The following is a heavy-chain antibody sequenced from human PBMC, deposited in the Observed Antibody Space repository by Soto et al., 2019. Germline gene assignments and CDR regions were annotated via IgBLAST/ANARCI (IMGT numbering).Heavy chain of an antibody. Sequence: QVQLRESGPGLVKPSQTLSLTCTVSGDSISSGDYYWSWIRQPPGKGLEWIGCIYYSGNTYYNPSLKRRFSISVDTSMNQFSLQLSSVTVADTAVYYCARDFKRYSSPPCPLEYWGLGTLVTVSS. V-gene: IGHV4-30-4*01. CDR2: IYYSGNT. D-gene: IGHD6-13*01. J-gene: IGHJ4*02. CDR1: GDSISSGDYY. CDR3: ARDFKRYSSPPCPLEY.